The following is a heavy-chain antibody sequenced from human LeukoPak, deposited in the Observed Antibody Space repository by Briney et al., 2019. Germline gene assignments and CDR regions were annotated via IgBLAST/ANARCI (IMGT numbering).Heavy chain of an antibody. CDR2: INHSGST. CDR3: ARGLSDVY. Sequence: SETLSLTCAVYGGAFSGYYWTWIRQPPGKGLEWIGEINHSGSTNYNPSLKSRVTISIDTSKNQFSLILSSVTAADTAVYYCARGLSDVYWGQGTLVTVSS. J-gene: IGHJ4*02. CDR1: GGAFSGYY. V-gene: IGHV4-34*01.